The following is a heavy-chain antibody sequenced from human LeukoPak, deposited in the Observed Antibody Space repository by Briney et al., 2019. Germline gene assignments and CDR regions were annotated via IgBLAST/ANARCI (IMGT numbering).Heavy chain of an antibody. CDR3: ASRRSGSYFVGAFDI. Sequence: SETLSLTCSVSGGSVSSGSYYWNWIRQPPGKGLEWIGYIYYSGSTNYNPSLKSRVTISIDTSKNQFSLKLSSVTAADTAVYYCASRRSGSYFVGAFDIWGQGTMVTVSS. V-gene: IGHV4-61*01. J-gene: IGHJ3*02. D-gene: IGHD1-26*01. CDR2: IYYSGST. CDR1: GGSVSSGSYY.